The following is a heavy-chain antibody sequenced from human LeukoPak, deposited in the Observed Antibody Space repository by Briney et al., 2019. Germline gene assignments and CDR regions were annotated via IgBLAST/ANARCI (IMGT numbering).Heavy chain of an antibody. CDR1: GDTFSSYA. CDR2: IIPIFGTA. Sequence: ASVKVSCKASGDTFSSYAISWVRQAPGQGLEWMGGIIPIFGTANYAQKFQGRDTITRDTSASTAYMELSSLRSEDTAVYYCAREGIVVVTAIPGWFDPWGQGTLVTVSS. J-gene: IGHJ5*02. D-gene: IGHD2-21*02. V-gene: IGHV1-69*05. CDR3: AREGIVVVTAIPGWFDP.